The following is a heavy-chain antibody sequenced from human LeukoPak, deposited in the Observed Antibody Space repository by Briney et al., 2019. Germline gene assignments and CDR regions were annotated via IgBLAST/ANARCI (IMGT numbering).Heavy chain of an antibody. CDR2: IYYSGST. CDR1: GGSISSSSYY. V-gene: IGHV4-39*01. J-gene: IGHJ4*02. CDR3: ARHDRTVTTLDY. D-gene: IGHD4-17*01. Sequence: PSEILSLTCTVSGGSISSSSYYWGWIRQPPGKGLEWIGSIYYSGSTYYNPSLKSRVTISVDTSKNQFSLKLSSVTAADTAMYYCARHDRTVTTLDYWGQGTLVTVSS.